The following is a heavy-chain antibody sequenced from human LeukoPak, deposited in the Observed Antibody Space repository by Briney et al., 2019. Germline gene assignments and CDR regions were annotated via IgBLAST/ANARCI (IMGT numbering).Heavy chain of an antibody. CDR2: IYPGDSDT. V-gene: IGHV5-51*01. CDR3: ARVYTTSWSAGGY. D-gene: IGHD2-2*02. J-gene: IGHJ4*02. Sequence: GESLKISRKGSGYSFSSYWIGWVRQMPGKGLEWMGIIYPGDSDTRYSPSFQGQVTISVDKSISTAYLQWSSVKASDTAIYYCARVYTTSWSAGGYWGQGTLVTVSS. CDR1: GYSFSSYW.